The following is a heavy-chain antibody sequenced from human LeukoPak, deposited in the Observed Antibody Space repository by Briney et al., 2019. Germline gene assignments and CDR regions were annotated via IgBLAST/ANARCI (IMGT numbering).Heavy chain of an antibody. V-gene: IGHV1-69*06. J-gene: IGHJ4*02. CDR1: GGTCSSYA. CDR2: IIPIFATA. D-gene: IGHD6-13*01. CDR3: ARAEAAAHNLIFDY. Sequence: GASVRLSCKASGGTCSSYAISWVQQAPGHVLEWMEGIIPIFATANYAQKVQGRVTITADKSTSTAYMELSSLRSEDTAVYYCARAEAAAHNLIFDYWGQGTLVTVSS.